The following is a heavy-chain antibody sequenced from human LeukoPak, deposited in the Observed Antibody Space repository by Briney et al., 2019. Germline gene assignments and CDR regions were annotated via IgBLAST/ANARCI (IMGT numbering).Heavy chain of an antibody. D-gene: IGHD6-19*01. V-gene: IGHV1-18*01. CDR3: ARFGLGKHIEVAGIPFDI. Sequence: ASVKVSCKASGNTFTSYAITWVRQAPGQGREGMGGISAYNGNTNYAQKLQGRVTMTTDTSTSTAYMELRSLRSDDTALYYCARFGLGKHIEVAGIPFDIWGQGTMVTVSS. CDR2: ISAYNGNT. J-gene: IGHJ3*02. CDR1: GNTFTSYA.